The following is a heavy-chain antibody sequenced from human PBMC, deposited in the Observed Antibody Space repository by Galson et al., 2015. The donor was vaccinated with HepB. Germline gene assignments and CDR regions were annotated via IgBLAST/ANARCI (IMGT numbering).Heavy chain of an antibody. D-gene: IGHD6-19*01. J-gene: IGHJ4*02. CDR2: INTNTGNP. CDR1: GYTFNTYA. CDR3: GRGGWYSDY. Sequence: SVKVSCKASGYTFNTYAMNWVRQAPGQGLEWMGWINTNTGNPTYAQGFTGRFVFSLDTSVSTAYLEISSLKAEDTAIYYCGRGGWYSDYWGQGTLATVSS. V-gene: IGHV7-4-1*02.